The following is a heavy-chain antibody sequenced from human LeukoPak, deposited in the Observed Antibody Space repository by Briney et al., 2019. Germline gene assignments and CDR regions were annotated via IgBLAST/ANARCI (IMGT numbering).Heavy chain of an antibody. CDR2: IRYDGSNK. CDR1: GFTFSSYG. V-gene: IGHV3-30*02. Sequence: PGGSLRLSCAASGFTFSSYGMHWVRQAPGKGLEWVAFIRYDGSNKYYADSVKGRFTISRDNSKNTLYLQMNSLRAEDTAVYYCAKDPQMTYYDFWSGYYNSDYWGQGTLVTVSS. D-gene: IGHD3-3*01. J-gene: IGHJ4*02. CDR3: AKDPQMTYYDFWSGYYNSDY.